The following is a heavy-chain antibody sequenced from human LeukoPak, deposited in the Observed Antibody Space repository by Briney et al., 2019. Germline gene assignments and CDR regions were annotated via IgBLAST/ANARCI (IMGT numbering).Heavy chain of an antibody. CDR1: GFTFSNYG. Sequence: PGRSLRLSCAASGFTFSNYGMHWVRQAPGKGLEWVALIWYDGSNKYYADSVKGRFTISRDNAENTLYLQMNSLRAEDTAVYYCARDLGYASGHPFDYWGQGTLVTVSS. CDR3: ARDLGYASGHPFDY. J-gene: IGHJ4*02. CDR2: IWYDGSNK. D-gene: IGHD6-19*01. V-gene: IGHV3-33*01.